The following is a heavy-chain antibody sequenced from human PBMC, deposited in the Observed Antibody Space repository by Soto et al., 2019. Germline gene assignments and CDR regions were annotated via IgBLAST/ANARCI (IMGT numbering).Heavy chain of an antibody. Sequence: HGESLKISCKGSGYSFTNYWISWVRQMPGKGLEWMGRIDPSDSYTNYSPSFQGHVTISADKSISTAYLQWSSLKASDTAMYYCARHDAVAGYYGMDVWGQGTTVTVSS. D-gene: IGHD6-19*01. V-gene: IGHV5-10-1*01. J-gene: IGHJ6*02. CDR3: ARHDAVAGYYGMDV. CDR1: GYSFTNYW. CDR2: IDPSDSYT.